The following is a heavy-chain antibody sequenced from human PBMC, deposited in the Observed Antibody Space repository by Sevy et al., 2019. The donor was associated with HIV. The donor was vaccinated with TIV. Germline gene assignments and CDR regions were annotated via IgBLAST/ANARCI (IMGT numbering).Heavy chain of an antibody. Sequence: GGSLRLSCAASGFTFSSIGMNWVRQAPGKGLEWVSYISSSSGIIYYSDSVKGRFTVSRDDAKNSLYLQMNSLGDEDTAVYYWATRGSGRGFDYWGQGTLVTVSS. D-gene: IGHD2-15*01. CDR3: ATRGSGRGFDY. V-gene: IGHV3-48*02. J-gene: IGHJ4*02. CDR2: ISSSSGII. CDR1: GFTFSSIG.